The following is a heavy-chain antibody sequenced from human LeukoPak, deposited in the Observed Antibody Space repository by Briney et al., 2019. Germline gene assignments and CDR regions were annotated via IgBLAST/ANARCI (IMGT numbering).Heavy chain of an antibody. CDR2: IYYSGST. D-gene: IGHD6-13*01. V-gene: IGHV4-59*01. J-gene: IGHJ6*02. CDR3: ARAWYSSSWYYYYGMDV. CDR1: GGSISSYY. Sequence: PSETLSLTCTVSGGSISSYYWSWIRQPPGKGLEWIGYIYYSGSTNYNPSLKSRATISVDTSKNQFSLKLSSVTAADTAVYYCARAWYSSSWYYYYGMDVWGQGTTVTVSS.